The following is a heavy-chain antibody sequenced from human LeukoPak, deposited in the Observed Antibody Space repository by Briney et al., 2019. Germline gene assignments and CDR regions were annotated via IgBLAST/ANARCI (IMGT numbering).Heavy chain of an antibody. CDR2: IYYSGST. Sequence: SETLSLTCTVSGGSISSSSYYWGWIRQPPGKGLEWIGNIYYSGSTYYNPSLKSRITMSVDTSKNQFSLKLSSVTAADTAVYYCARPPDDDSSGYCFEFWGQGTLVTVSS. J-gene: IGHJ4*02. V-gene: IGHV4-39*01. CDR3: ARPPDDDSSGYCFEF. D-gene: IGHD3-22*01. CDR1: GGSISSSSYY.